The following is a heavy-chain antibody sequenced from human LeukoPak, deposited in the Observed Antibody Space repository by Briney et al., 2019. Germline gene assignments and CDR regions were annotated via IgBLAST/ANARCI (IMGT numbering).Heavy chain of an antibody. CDR3: ARGILHYYDSSGYTRGAFDI. J-gene: IGHJ3*02. V-gene: IGHV4-61*05. CDR2: IYYSGST. D-gene: IGHD3-22*01. Sequence: SETLSLTCTVSGGSISSSSYYWGWIRQPPGKGLEWIGYIYYSGSTNYNPSLKSRVTISVDTSKNQFSRKLSSVTAADTAVYYCARGILHYYDSSGYTRGAFDIWGQGTMVTVSS. CDR1: GGSISSSSYY.